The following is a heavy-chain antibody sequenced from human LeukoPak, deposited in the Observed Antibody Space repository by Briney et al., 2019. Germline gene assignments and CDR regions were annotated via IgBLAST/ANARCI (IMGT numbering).Heavy chain of an antibody. CDR3: ARDGDNCSGGSCYLS. J-gene: IGHJ4*02. V-gene: IGHV4-34*01. CDR1: GGSFSGYY. CDR2: INHSGST. D-gene: IGHD2-15*01. Sequence: SETLSLTRAVYGGSFSGYYWSWIRQPPGKGLEWIGEINHSGSTNYNPSLKSRVTISVDTSKNQFSLKLSSVTAADTAVYYCARDGDNCSGGSCYLSWGQGTLVTVSS.